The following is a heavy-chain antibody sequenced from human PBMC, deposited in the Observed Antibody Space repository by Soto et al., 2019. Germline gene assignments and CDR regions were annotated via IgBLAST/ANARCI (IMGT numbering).Heavy chain of an antibody. V-gene: IGHV4-39*01. Sequence: PSETLSLTCTVSGGSISSSSYYWGWIRQPPGKGLEWIGSIYYSGSTYYNPSLKSRVTISVDTSKNQFSLKLSSVTAADTAVYYCARHWARKDTAMVKPYYYGMDVWGQGTTVTVS. CDR1: GGSISSSSYY. CDR3: ARHWARKDTAMVKPYYYGMDV. D-gene: IGHD5-18*01. J-gene: IGHJ6*02. CDR2: IYYSGST.